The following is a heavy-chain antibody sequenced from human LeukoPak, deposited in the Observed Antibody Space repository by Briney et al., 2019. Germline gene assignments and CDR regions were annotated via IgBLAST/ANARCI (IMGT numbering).Heavy chain of an antibody. CDR2: ILHDGSTK. D-gene: IGHD6-13*01. CDR3: ARDSSSRWYFDY. CDR1: GFTFSRYA. J-gene: IGHJ4*02. V-gene: IGHV3-30*01. Sequence: GGSLRLSCAASGFTFSRYAMHWVRQAPGKGLEWVALILHDGSTKHYADSVKGRFTISRDNSKSTLSLQMNSLRTADTAVYYCARDSSSRWYFDYWGQGTLVTVSS.